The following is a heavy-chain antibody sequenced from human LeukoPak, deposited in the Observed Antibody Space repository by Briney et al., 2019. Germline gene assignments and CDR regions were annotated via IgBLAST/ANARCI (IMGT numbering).Heavy chain of an antibody. Sequence: SETLSLNRAVYGGSFSGYYWSWIRQPQGKGLEWIGEINHSGSTNYNPSLKSRVTISVDTSKNQFSLKLSSVTAADTAVYYCARGSGWSKGSWFDPWGQGTLVTVSS. J-gene: IGHJ5*02. CDR3: ARGSGWSKGSWFDP. V-gene: IGHV4-34*01. D-gene: IGHD6-19*01. CDR2: INHSGST. CDR1: GGSFSGYY.